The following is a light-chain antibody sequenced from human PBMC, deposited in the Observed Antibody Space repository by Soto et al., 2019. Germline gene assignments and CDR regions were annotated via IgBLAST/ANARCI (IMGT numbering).Light chain of an antibody. Sequence: DIQMTQSPSILSASVGDRVTITCRASQRIDTWLAWYQQKPGTAPKLLIYKATILQSGVPSRFSGSGSGTEFNLGISSLEPDDFATYYCQQYETFSPWTFGQGTKVE. CDR1: QRIDTW. V-gene: IGKV1-5*03. J-gene: IGKJ1*01. CDR2: KAT. CDR3: QQYETFSPWT.